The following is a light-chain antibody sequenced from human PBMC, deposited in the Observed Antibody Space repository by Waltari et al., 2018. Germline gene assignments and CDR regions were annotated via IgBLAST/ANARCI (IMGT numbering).Light chain of an antibody. CDR1: QSIRSY. Sequence: DIQMTQSPSSLSASVGDRVTITCRASQSIRSYLNWYQQKPGKAPKLLIYAASSLQGGVPSRFSGSGSGTDFTLTISSLQPEDFATYYCQQSYSTPLTFGPGTKVEIK. CDR2: AAS. CDR3: QQSYSTPLT. J-gene: IGKJ3*01. V-gene: IGKV1-39*01.